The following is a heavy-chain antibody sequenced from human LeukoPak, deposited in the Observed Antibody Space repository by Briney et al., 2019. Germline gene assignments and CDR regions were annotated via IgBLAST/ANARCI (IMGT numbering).Heavy chain of an antibody. D-gene: IGHD2-2*02. CDR3: ASWEYQLLYTVSGVDY. J-gene: IGHJ4*02. CDR2: ISGSSSST. V-gene: IGHV3-23*01. CDR1: GFTFSSYA. Sequence: PGGSLRLSCAASGFTFSSYAMSWVRQAPGKGLEWVSVISGSSSSTYYADSVKGRFTISRDNSKNTLYLQMNSLRAEDTAVYYCASWEYQLLYTVSGVDYWGQGTQVTVSS.